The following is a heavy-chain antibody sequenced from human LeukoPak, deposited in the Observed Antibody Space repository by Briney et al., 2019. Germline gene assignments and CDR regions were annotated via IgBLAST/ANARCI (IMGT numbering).Heavy chain of an antibody. Sequence: SETLSLTCTVSGGSITRNGYYWGWIRQPPGKGLEWIGSIFYSGSTYYNPSLKSRVTMSVDTSKNQFSLKLSSVTAADTAVYYRANPSIQWGQGTLVTVSS. J-gene: IGHJ4*02. D-gene: IGHD5-18*01. CDR2: IFYSGST. V-gene: IGHV4-39*01. CDR3: ANPSIQ. CDR1: GGSITRNGYY.